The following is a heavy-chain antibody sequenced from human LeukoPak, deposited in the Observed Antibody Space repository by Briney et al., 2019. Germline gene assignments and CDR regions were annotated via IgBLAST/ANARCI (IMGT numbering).Heavy chain of an antibody. J-gene: IGHJ4*02. V-gene: IGHV5-51*01. D-gene: IGHD3-9*01. CDR3: ARSYDILTGSFCFDY. CDR2: IYPGDSDT. CDR1: GYSFTSYW. Sequence: GESLMISCKGSGYSFTSYWIGWVRQMPGKGLEWMGIIYPGDSDTRYSPSFQGQVTISADKSISTAYLQWSSLKASDTAMYYCARSYDILTGSFCFDYWGQGTLVTVSS.